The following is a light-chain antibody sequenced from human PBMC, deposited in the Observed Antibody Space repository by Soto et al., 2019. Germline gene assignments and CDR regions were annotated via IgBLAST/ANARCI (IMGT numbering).Light chain of an antibody. CDR3: QQLDSYPIT. Sequence: DIQLTQSPSSLSASVGDRVTITCRASQGISSFLAWYQQKPGEAPKLLIYAASTLRSGVPSRFSGSRSGTDFTLTINSLQPEDFATYYCQQLDSYPITFGQGTRLEIK. J-gene: IGKJ5*01. CDR1: QGISSF. V-gene: IGKV1-9*01. CDR2: AAS.